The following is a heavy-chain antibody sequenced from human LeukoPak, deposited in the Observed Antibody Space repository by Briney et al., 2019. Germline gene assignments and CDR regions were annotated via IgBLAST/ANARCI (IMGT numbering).Heavy chain of an antibody. CDR3: TTDVPGGGMDV. CDR1: GITFSNAW. Sequence: PGGSLRLSCAASGITFSNAWMSWVRQAPGKGLEWVGRIKSKTDGGTTDYAAPVEGRFNISRDDSKNTLYLQMNSLKTVDTAVYYCTTDVPGGGMDVWGQGTTVTVSS. J-gene: IGHJ6*02. V-gene: IGHV3-15*01. CDR2: IKSKTDGGTT. D-gene: IGHD1-1*01.